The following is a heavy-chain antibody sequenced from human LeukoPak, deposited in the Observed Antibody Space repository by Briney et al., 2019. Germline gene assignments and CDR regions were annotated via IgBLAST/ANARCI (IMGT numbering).Heavy chain of an antibody. CDR3: ARRLLGDSKKFDP. D-gene: IGHD3-22*01. J-gene: IGHJ5*02. CDR2: INHSGST. Sequence: SETLSLTCAVYGGSFSGYYWSWIRQPPGKGLEWIGEINHSGSTNYNPSLKNRVTISVDTSKNQFSLKLSSVTAADTAVYYCARRLLGDSKKFDPWGQGTLVTVSS. V-gene: IGHV4-34*01. CDR1: GGSFSGYY.